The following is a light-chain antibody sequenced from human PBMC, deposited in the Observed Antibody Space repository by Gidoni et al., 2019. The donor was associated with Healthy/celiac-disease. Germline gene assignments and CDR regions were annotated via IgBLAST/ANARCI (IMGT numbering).Light chain of an antibody. CDR1: QSVSSY. CDR2: DAS. V-gene: IGKV3-11*01. J-gene: IGKJ4*01. Sequence: IVLTQSPATLSLSPGERATLSCRASQSVSSYLAWYQQKPGQAPRLLIYDASNRATGIPARFSGSGSGTDFTLTISSLEPEDFAVYYCQQRSNWPLTFGGGTKVAIK. CDR3: QQRSNWPLT.